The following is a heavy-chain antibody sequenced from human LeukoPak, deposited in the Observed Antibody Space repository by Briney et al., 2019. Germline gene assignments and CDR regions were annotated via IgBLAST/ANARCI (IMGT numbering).Heavy chain of an antibody. J-gene: IGHJ4*02. V-gene: IGHV3-23*01. CDR3: AKGLGGAYWNFDY. CDR2: ITGGGATT. CDR1: GFTFSSYA. D-gene: IGHD1-26*01. Sequence: GGSLRLSCAASGFTFSSYAMSWVCQVPGKGLEWVSSITGGGATTDYADSVKGRFTISRDNSKNTLYLQVNSLRAEDTAVYYCAKGLGGAYWNFDYWGQGTLLTVSS.